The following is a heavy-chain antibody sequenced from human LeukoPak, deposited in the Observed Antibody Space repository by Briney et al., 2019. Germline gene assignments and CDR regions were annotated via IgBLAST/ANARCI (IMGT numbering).Heavy chain of an antibody. CDR3: ARIYCSSTSCYYYYYYGMDV. CDR1: GYTFTSYD. J-gene: IGHJ6*02. D-gene: IGHD2-2*01. Sequence: ASVKVSCKASGYTFTSYDINWVRQATGQGLEWMGWTNPNSGNTGYAQKFQGRVTMTRNTSISTAYMELSSLRSEDTAVYYCARIYCSSTSCYYYYYYGMDVWGQGTTVTVSS. V-gene: IGHV1-8*01. CDR2: TNPNSGNT.